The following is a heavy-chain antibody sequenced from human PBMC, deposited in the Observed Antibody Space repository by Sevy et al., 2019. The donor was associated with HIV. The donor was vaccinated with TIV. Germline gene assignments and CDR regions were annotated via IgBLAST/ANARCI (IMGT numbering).Heavy chain of an antibody. V-gene: IGHV1-8*02. Sequence: ASVKVSCKASGDTFSTYDINWVRQAPGQGLEWMGWMSPKSGSTGFAQKFQGRLTMTRDTSINTAYMELSRLRSDDTAVYYCARDMSVVTNRGYYYYGMDVWGQGTTVTVSS. D-gene: IGHD2-21*02. CDR2: MSPKSGST. J-gene: IGHJ6*02. CDR3: ARDMSVVTNRGYYYYGMDV. CDR1: GDTFSTYD.